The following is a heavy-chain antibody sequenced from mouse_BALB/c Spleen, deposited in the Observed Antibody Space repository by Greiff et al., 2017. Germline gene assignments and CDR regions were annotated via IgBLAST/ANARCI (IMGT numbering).Heavy chain of an antibody. CDR1: GFTFSSYA. V-gene: IGHV5-6-5*01. D-gene: IGHD2-14*01. CDR3: ARGGGYGDY. CDR2: ISSGGST. J-gene: IGHJ2*01. Sequence: EVKLVESGGGLVKPGGSLKLSCAASGFTFSSYAMSWVRQTPEKRLEWVASISSGGSTYYPDSVKGRFTISRDNARNILYLQMSSLRSEDTAMYYCARGGGYGDYWGQGTTLTVTS.